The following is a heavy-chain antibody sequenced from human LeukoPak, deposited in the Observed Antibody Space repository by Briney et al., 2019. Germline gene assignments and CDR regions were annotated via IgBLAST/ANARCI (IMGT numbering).Heavy chain of an antibody. CDR3: AKSDCGSGGCKLLNY. D-gene: IGHD2-21*01. J-gene: IGHJ4*02. V-gene: IGHV3-23*01. Sequence: GGSLRLSCAASGFIFSHYTMTWVRQAPGKGLEWVSSINGSGDATKYADFVMGRFTISRDNSKNTVSLQMNSLRAEDTAVYYCAKSDCGSGGCKLLNYWGQGTLVMASS. CDR2: INGSGDAT. CDR1: GFIFSHYT.